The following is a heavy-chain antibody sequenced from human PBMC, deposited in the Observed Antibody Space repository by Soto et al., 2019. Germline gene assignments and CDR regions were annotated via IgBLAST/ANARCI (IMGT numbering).Heavy chain of an antibody. CDR3: ASWYYGSGSYYDSDY. Sequence: ASVKVSCKASGYTFTSYAMHWVRQAPGQRLEWMGWINAGNGNTKYSQKFQGRVTMTTDTSTSTAYMELRSPRSDDTAVYFCASWYYGSGSYYDSDYWGHGTLVTVSS. V-gene: IGHV1-3*01. J-gene: IGHJ4*01. CDR1: GYTFTSYA. D-gene: IGHD3-10*01. CDR2: INAGNGNT.